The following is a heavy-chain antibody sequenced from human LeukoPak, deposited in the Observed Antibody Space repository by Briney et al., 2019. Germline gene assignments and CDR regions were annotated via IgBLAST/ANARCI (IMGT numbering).Heavy chain of an antibody. CDR2: IYHSGST. CDR3: ARDGGYCSGGSCYQFDY. CDR1: GYSISSGYY. V-gene: IGHV4-38-2*02. D-gene: IGHD2-15*01. Sequence: SETLSLTCAASGYSISSGYYWGWIRQPPGKGLEWIGSIYHSGSTYYNPSLKSRVTISVDTSKNQFSLKLSSVTAADTAVYYCARDGGYCSGGSCYQFDYWGQGTLVTVSS. J-gene: IGHJ4*02.